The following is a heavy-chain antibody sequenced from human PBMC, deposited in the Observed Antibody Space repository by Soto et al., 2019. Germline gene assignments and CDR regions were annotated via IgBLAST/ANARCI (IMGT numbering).Heavy chain of an antibody. J-gene: IGHJ5*02. V-gene: IGHV1-18*01. CDR1: GYTFTSYG. CDR2: ISAYNGNT. D-gene: IGHD3-22*01. Sequence: ASVKVSCKASGYTFTSYGISWVRQAPGQGLEWMGWISAYNGNTNYAQKLQGGVTMTTDTSTSTAYMELRSLRSDDTAVYYCARIEAKNYYDSSGYYEGPHWFDPWGQGTLVTVSS. CDR3: ARIEAKNYYDSSGYYEGPHWFDP.